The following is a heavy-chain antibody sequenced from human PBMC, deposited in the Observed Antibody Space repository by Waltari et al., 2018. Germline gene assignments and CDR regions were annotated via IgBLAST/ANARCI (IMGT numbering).Heavy chain of an antibody. V-gene: IGHV4-34*01. Sequence: QVQLQQWGAGLLKPSETLSLTCAVYGGSFSGYYWSWIRQPPGQGLEWIGEINHSGSTNYNPSLKRRVTISVDTSKNQFSLKLSSVTAADTAVYYCARLMGDFDYWGQGTLVTVSS. CDR3: ARLMGDFDY. CDR2: INHSGST. J-gene: IGHJ4*02. CDR1: GGSFSGYY.